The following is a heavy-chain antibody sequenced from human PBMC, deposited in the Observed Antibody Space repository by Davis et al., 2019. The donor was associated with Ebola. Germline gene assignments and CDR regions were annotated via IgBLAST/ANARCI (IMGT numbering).Heavy chain of an antibody. CDR3: TSSLGYNSGLSDDY. CDR1: GFTFSRSA. J-gene: IGHJ4*02. Sequence: GESLKISCAASGFTFSRSAMHWVRQASGKGLEWVGRIRSKANSYATAYAASVKGRFTISRDDSKNTAYLQMNSLKTEDTAVYYCTSSLGYNSGLSDDYRGQGTLVTVSS. D-gene: IGHD5-24*01. V-gene: IGHV3-73*01. CDR2: IRSKANSYAT.